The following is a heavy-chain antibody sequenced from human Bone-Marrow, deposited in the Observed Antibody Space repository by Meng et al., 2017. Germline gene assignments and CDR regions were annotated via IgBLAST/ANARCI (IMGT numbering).Heavy chain of an antibody. D-gene: IGHD3-16*01. CDR1: GGPLNGYY. V-gene: IGHV4-34*01. J-gene: IGHJ4*02. Sequence: SETLSLTCATYGGPLNGYYWSWIRQPPGKGLEWIGEINHSGRTNYNPSLKSRVTISVDTSKNQFSLKLSSVTAADTAVYYCATTLEASRIMDYFDYWGQGTLVTVSS. CDR2: INHSGRT. CDR3: ATTLEASRIMDYFDY.